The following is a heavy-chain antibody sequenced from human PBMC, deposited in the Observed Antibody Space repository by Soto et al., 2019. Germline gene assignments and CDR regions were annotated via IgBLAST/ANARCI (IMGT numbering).Heavy chain of an antibody. Sequence: GASVKVSCKASGYTFTSYGISWVRQAPGQGPEWMGWISAYNGNTNYAQKLQGRVTMTTDTSTSTAYMELRSLRSDDTAVYYCARSGGFDRRHCSGGSCYPRGSYYYYYMDVWGKGTTVTVSS. J-gene: IGHJ6*03. V-gene: IGHV1-18*01. D-gene: IGHD2-15*01. CDR2: ISAYNGNT. CDR1: GYTFTSYG. CDR3: ARSGGFDRRHCSGGSCYPRGSYYYYYMDV.